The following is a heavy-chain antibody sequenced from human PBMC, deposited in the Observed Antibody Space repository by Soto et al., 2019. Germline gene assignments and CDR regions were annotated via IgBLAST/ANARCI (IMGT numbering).Heavy chain of an antibody. CDR2: IYYSGST. Sequence: QVQLQESGPGLVKPSQTLYLTCTVSGGSISSGGYYWSGIRQHPGKGLEWIGYIYYSGSTYYNPSLKSRVTISVDTSKNQFSLKLSSVTAADTAVYYCSRAYSSGWVDYWGQGTLVTVSS. D-gene: IGHD6-19*01. CDR1: GGSISSGGYY. J-gene: IGHJ4*02. CDR3: SRAYSSGWVDY. V-gene: IGHV4-31*03.